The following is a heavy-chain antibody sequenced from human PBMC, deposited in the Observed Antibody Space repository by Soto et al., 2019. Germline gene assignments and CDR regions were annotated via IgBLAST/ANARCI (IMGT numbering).Heavy chain of an antibody. CDR1: GVSFSGYY. CDR2: INHSGST. CDR3: ARADYYGSGSYVGYYYGMDV. V-gene: IGHV4-34*01. Sequence: SETLSLTCAVYGVSFSGYYWSWIRQPPGKGLEWIGEINHSGSTNYNPSLKSRVTISVDTSKNQFSLKLSSVTAADTAVYYCARADYYGSGSYVGYYYGMDVWGQGTTVT. J-gene: IGHJ6*02. D-gene: IGHD3-10*01.